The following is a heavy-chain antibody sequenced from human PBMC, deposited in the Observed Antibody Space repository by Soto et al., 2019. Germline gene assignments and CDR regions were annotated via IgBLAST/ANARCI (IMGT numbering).Heavy chain of an antibody. V-gene: IGHV3-7*01. CDR2: IKQDGSEQ. CDR1: GFSFSAYW. Sequence: EVQLVESGGGLVQPGGSLRLSCEASGFSFSAYWMSWVRQAPGKGLEWVANIKQDGSEQYYVDSVKGRFTISRNNAKNSLYLQMNSLRADDTAVFYCARDFDVWGRGTLVTVSS. J-gene: IGHJ2*01. CDR3: ARDFDV.